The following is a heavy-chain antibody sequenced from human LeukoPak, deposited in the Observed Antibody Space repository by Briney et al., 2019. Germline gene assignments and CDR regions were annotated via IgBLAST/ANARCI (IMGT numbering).Heavy chain of an antibody. V-gene: IGHV3-23*01. CDR1: GFTLSTYG. CDR3: AKDYNSVFPNCFDS. J-gene: IGHJ5*01. Sequence: PGGSLRLSCAASGFTLSTYGMTWVRQPPGKALGWVSAIRGSGGTTYYADAVKGRFTISRDNSKNTLHLQMNSLRAEDTAVYYCAKDYNSVFPNCFDSWGQGTLVTVSS. CDR2: IRGSGGTT. D-gene: IGHD2-8*01.